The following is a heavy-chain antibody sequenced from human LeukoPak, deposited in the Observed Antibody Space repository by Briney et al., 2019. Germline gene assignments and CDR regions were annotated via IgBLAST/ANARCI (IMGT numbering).Heavy chain of an antibody. CDR3: ARAEPKVAAFDY. J-gene: IGHJ4*02. CDR1: GYTFTGYY. Sequence: ASVKVSCKASGYTFTGYYMHWVRQAPGQGLGWMGWINPNSGGTNYAQKFQGRVTMTRDTSISTAYMELSRLRSDDTAVYYCARAEPKVAAFDYWGQGTLVTVSS. V-gene: IGHV1-2*02. D-gene: IGHD6-19*01. CDR2: INPNSGGT.